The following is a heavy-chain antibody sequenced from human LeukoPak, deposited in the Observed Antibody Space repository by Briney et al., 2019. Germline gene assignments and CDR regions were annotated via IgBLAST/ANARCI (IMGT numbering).Heavy chain of an antibody. J-gene: IGHJ6*03. D-gene: IGHD2-2*01. CDR3: ARQRAYCSSTSCYYMDV. Sequence: GESLQISCKGSGYSFTSYWIGWVRQMPGKGLEWMGIIYPGDSDIRYSPSFQGQVTISADKSISTAYLQWSSLKASDTAMYYCARQRAYCSSTSCYYMDVWGKGTTVTVSS. V-gene: IGHV5-51*01. CDR2: IYPGDSDI. CDR1: GYSFTSYW.